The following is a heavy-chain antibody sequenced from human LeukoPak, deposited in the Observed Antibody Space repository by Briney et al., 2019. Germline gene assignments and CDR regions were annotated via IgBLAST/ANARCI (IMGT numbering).Heavy chain of an antibody. D-gene: IGHD4-23*01. CDR1: GFTFSSYD. J-gene: IGHJ4*02. V-gene: IGHV3-64*01. CDR2: ISSKGGST. CDR3: ARRGSNYGGSMDY. Sequence: PGGSLRLSCAASGFTFSSYDMHWVRQAPGKGLEYVSAISSKGGSTYYANSVKGRFTISRDNSKNTLYLQMGSLRGEDMAVYYCARRGSNYGGSMDYWGQGTLVTVSS.